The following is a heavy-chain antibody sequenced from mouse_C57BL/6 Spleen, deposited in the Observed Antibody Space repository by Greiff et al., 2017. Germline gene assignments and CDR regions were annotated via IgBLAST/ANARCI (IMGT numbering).Heavy chain of an antibody. CDR3: ASGYYDDVHWYFDV. Sequence: VQLQQPGAELVKPGASVKMSCKASGYTFTSYWITWVKQRPGQGLEWIGDIYPGSGSTNYNEKFKSKATLTVDTSSSTAYMQLSSLTSEDSAVYYCASGYYDDVHWYFDVWGTGTTVTVSS. J-gene: IGHJ1*03. CDR1: GYTFTSYW. V-gene: IGHV1-55*01. D-gene: IGHD2-4*01. CDR2: IYPGSGST.